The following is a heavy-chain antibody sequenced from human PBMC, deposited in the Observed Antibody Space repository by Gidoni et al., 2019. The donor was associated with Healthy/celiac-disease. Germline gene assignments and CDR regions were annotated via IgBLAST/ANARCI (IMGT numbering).Heavy chain of an antibody. J-gene: IGHJ2*01. D-gene: IGHD7-27*01. Sequence: EVQLLESGGGLVQPGGSLRLSFEASGFTFSSYAMSWVRQAPGKGLEWVSAISGSGGSTYYADSVKGRFTISRDNSKNTLYLQMNSLRAEDTAVYYCAKDHWGSGWYFDLWGRGTLVTVSS. CDR3: AKDHWGSGWYFDL. CDR2: ISGSGGST. CDR1: GFTFSSYA. V-gene: IGHV3-23*01.